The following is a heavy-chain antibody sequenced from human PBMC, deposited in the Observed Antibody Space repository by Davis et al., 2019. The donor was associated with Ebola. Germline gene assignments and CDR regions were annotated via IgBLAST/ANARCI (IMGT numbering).Heavy chain of an antibody. V-gene: IGHV1-18*01. J-gene: IGHJ6*04. CDR2: IIPILGIA. CDR1: GYSFSSFG. CDR3: ARFERVDYDILTGYYYYYYSMDV. D-gene: IGHD3-9*01. Sequence: AASVKVSCKASGYSFSSFGFSWVRQAPGQGLEWMGRIIPILGIANYAQKLQGRVTMTTDTSTSTAYMELRSLRSDDTAVYYCARFERVDYDILTGYYYYYYSMDVWGKGTTVTVSS.